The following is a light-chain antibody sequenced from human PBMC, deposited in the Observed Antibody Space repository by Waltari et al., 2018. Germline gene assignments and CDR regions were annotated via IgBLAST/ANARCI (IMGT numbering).Light chain of an antibody. CDR1: SSNIAAGYG. V-gene: IGLV1-40*01. Sequence: QSVLTQPPSLSGAPRQRFTISCTGSSSNIAAGYGVPWYQQCPGTAPKLLIYDNTNRPSGVPARVSGSKSGTSASLAITGLQAEDEADYYCQSYDSSLRGFYVFGTGTKVTV. J-gene: IGLJ1*01. CDR2: DNT. CDR3: QSYDSSLRGFYV.